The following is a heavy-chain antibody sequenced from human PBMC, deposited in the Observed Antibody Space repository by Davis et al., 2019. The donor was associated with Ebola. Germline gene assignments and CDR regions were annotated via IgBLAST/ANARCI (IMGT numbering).Heavy chain of an antibody. CDR2: ISAYNGHT. D-gene: IGHD6-19*01. CDR1: GGIFSSYA. CDR3: ARGRNGGWDFDY. J-gene: IGHJ4*02. V-gene: IGHV1-18*01. Sequence: AASVQVSCKASGGIFSSYAISWVRQAPGPGHEWMAWISAYNGHTNYAQKFQGRLTLTTDTSTSTVYMELRSLTSDDTAEYYCARGRNGGWDFDYWGQGTRVTVSS.